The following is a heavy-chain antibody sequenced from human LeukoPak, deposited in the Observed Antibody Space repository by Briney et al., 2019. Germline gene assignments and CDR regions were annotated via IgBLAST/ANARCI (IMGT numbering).Heavy chain of an antibody. J-gene: IGHJ4*02. V-gene: IGHV4-34*01. CDR2: INHSGST. CDR1: GGSFSGYY. CDR3: ARVGYSSSIDY. Sequence: PSETLSLTCAVYGGSFSGYYWSWLRQPPGKGLEWIGEINHSGSTNYKPSLKSRVTISVDTSKNQFSLKLSSVTAADTAVYYCARVGYSSSIDYWGQGTLVTVSS. D-gene: IGHD6-6*01.